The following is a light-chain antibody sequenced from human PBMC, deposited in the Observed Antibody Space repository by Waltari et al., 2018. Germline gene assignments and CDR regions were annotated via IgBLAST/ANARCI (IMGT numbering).Light chain of an antibody. CDR3: QQYNTYTYT. V-gene: IGKV1-5*03. CDR1: QTINDW. Sequence: DIQMTQSPSTLSASVGDRVTITCRASQTINDWLAWYQQKPGKAPKVLIYKASNLESGVPSGFSGSGSGTDFTLTISSLQPDDFATYYCQQYNTYTYTFGQGTKLEIK. CDR2: KAS. J-gene: IGKJ2*01.